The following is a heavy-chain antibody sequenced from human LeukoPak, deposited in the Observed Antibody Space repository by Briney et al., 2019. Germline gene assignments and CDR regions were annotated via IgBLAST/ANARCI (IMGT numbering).Heavy chain of an antibody. CDR1: GFTFSSYA. CDR3: ARHSYGYLVGAFDI. Sequence: GGSLRLSCAASGFTFSSYAMTWVRQAPGKGLEWVSAISGSGGSTYYADSVKGRFTISRDNSKNTLYLQMNSLRAEDTAVYYCARHSYGYLVGAFDIWGQGTMVTVSS. V-gene: IGHV3-23*01. D-gene: IGHD5-18*01. CDR2: ISGSGGST. J-gene: IGHJ3*02.